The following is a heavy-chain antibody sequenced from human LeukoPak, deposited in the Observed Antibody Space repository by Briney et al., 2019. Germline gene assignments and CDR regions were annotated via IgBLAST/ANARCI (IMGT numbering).Heavy chain of an antibody. Sequence: SVKVSCKASGGTFSSYAISWVRQAPGQGLEWMGGIIPIFGTANYAQKFQGRVTITADESTSTAYMELSSLRSEDTAVYYCARVSLRRNYYYYYGMDVWGQGTTVTVSS. J-gene: IGHJ6*02. D-gene: IGHD3-16*01. CDR2: IIPIFGTA. CDR1: GGTFSSYA. CDR3: ARVSLRRNYYYYYGMDV. V-gene: IGHV1-69*13.